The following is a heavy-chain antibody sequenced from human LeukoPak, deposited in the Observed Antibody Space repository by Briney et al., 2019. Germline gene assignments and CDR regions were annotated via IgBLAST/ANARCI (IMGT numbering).Heavy chain of an antibody. Sequence: GGSLRLSCAASGFTFSSYGMHWVRQAPGKGLEWVAVIWYDGSNKYYADSVKGRFTISRDNSKNTLYLQMNSLGAEDTAVYYCARDRRDYDSSGSHLEGYFDYWGQGALVTVSS. CDR2: IWYDGSNK. CDR3: ARDRRDYDSSGSHLEGYFDY. CDR1: GFTFSSYG. V-gene: IGHV3-33*01. D-gene: IGHD3-22*01. J-gene: IGHJ4*02.